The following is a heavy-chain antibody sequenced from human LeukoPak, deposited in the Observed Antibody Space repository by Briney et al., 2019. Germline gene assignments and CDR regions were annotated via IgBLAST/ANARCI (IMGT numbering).Heavy chain of an antibody. CDR2: ISAYNGNT. Sequence: ASVKVSCKASGYTFTGYYMHWVRQAPGQGLEWMGWISAYNGNTNYAQKLQGRVTMTTDTSTSTAYMELRSLRSDDTAVYYCARDSSSWFDYWGQGTLVTVSS. V-gene: IGHV1-18*04. CDR1: GYTFTGYY. D-gene: IGHD6-13*01. J-gene: IGHJ4*02. CDR3: ARDSSSWFDY.